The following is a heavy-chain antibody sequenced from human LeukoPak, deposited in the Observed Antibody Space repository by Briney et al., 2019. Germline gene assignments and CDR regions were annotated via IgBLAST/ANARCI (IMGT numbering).Heavy chain of an antibody. V-gene: IGHV1-3*01. CDR3: TRPLEGGSSWYNPPAL. Sequence: ASVKVSCKGSGYTFTNYAVHWVRQAPGQRLEWLGWINPGNGDTKYSQNFQGRVTVTSDTSAATAYVELNSLTSEDTAVYYCTRPLEGGSSWYNPPALWGQGTLVTVSS. J-gene: IGHJ4*02. CDR2: INPGNGDT. CDR1: GYTFTNYA. D-gene: IGHD6-13*01.